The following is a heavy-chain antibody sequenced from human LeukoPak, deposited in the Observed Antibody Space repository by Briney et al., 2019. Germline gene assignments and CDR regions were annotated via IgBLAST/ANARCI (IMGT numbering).Heavy chain of an antibody. Sequence: GTLTLSCAASPFTFIIHELNCIPHAPGLSLPCVSNTSSSGTTLYYAHSVKVRFTIPRDNAKNSLYLQMNSLRAEDTAVYYCARDPLYCSSTSCYHDYWGQGTLVTVSS. CDR3: ARDPLYCSSTSCYHDY. V-gene: IGHV3-48*03. CDR1: PFTFIIHE. CDR2: TSSSGTTL. J-gene: IGHJ4*02. D-gene: IGHD2-2*01.